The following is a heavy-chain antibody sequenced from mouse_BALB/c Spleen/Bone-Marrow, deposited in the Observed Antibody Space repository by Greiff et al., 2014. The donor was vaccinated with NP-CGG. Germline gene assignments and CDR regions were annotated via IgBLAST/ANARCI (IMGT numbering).Heavy chain of an antibody. CDR2: IYPYNGGT. J-gene: IGHJ1*01. D-gene: IGHD2-10*02. Sequence: EVQLVESGPELVKPGASVKISCKASGFTFTDYNMHWAKQSHGKSLEWIGYIYPYNGGTGYNQKFKSKATLTADNSSSTAYMELRSLASEDSAVYYCARSYGNWYFDVWGAGTTVTVSS. V-gene: IGHV1S29*02. CDR3: ARSYGNWYFDV. CDR1: GFTFTDYN.